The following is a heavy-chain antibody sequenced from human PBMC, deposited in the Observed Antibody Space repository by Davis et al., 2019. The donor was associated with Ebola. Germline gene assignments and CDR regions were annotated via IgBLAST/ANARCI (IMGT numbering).Heavy chain of an antibody. CDR2: IKQDESEK. J-gene: IGHJ6*04. CDR3: VRFNWNFVPYYNGMDV. Sequence: GGSLRLSCAASGFTFSSYWMSWVRLPPGKGLEWVANIKQDESEKYYVDSVKGRFTISRDNAKNSLSLQMNSLRAEDTAVYYCVRFNWNFVPYYNGMDVWGKGTTVTVSS. CDR1: GFTFSSYW. D-gene: IGHD1-7*01. V-gene: IGHV3-7*01.